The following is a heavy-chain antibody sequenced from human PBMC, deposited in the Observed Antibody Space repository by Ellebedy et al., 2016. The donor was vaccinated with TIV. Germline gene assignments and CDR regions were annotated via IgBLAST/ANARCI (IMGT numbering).Heavy chain of an antibody. V-gene: IGHV3-13*01. CDR2: IGTAGDT. CDR3: ARGLYGP. CDR1: GFSFSNFD. D-gene: IGHD2-2*02. J-gene: IGHJ5*02. Sequence: PGGSLRLSCAASGFSFSNFDIHWVRQATGKGLEWVSGIGTAGDTYYPGSVKGRFTISRENAKNSLFLQMNSLRDGETAVYHCARGLYGPWGQGTLVTVSS.